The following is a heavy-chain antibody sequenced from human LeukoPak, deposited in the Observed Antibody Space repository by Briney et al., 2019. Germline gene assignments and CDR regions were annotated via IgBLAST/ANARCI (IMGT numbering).Heavy chain of an antibody. D-gene: IGHD5-24*01. V-gene: IGHV3-7*01. CDR3: ARDPLRGDGYAFDY. CDR2: IRNDGSET. J-gene: IGHJ4*02. CDR1: GFTFTNYW. Sequence: PGGSLRLSCAASGFTFTNYWMSWVRQAPGKGLEWVAIIRNDGSETYYVDSVKGRFTISRDTAETSPFLQMNSLRDEDTAVYCCARDPLRGDGYAFDYWGQGIMVTVSS.